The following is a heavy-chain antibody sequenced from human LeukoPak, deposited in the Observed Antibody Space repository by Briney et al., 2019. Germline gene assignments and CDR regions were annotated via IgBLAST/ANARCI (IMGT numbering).Heavy chain of an antibody. CDR1: GFTFNSYA. Sequence: GGSLRLSCAASGFTFNSYAMSWVRQTPEKGLEWVSVISSSGDSTYYADSVKGRFTISRDNSKSTVYLQMKSLRAEDTAIYYCTKDTHFDYWGQGTLVTVSS. J-gene: IGHJ4*02. CDR2: ISSSGDST. CDR3: TKDTHFDY. V-gene: IGHV3-23*01.